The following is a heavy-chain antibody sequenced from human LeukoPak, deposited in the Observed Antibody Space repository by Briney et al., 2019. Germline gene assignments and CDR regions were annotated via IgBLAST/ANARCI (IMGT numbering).Heavy chain of an antibody. CDR3: ARFAGTSVTTGRGAFDI. D-gene: IGHD4-17*01. Sequence: GESLKISCKGSGYTFTSYWIGWVRQMSGQDLEWMGVIYPGDSDTRYSPSFQGQVTISVDKSISTAYLQWSSLKASDTAMYYCARFAGTSVTTGRGAFDIWGQGTMVTVSS. CDR1: GYTFTSYW. CDR2: IYPGDSDT. V-gene: IGHV5-51*01. J-gene: IGHJ3*02.